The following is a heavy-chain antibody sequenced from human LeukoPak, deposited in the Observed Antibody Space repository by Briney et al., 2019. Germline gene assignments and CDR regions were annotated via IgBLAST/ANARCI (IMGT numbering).Heavy chain of an antibody. Sequence: GGSLRLSCAASGFTVSSNYMSWVRQAPGKGLEWVSRINSDGSSTSYADSVKGRFTISRDNAKNTLYLQMNSLRAEDTAVYYCAREGANYYDSSGYYSGYYWGQGTLVTVSS. CDR2: INSDGSST. CDR3: AREGANYYDSSGYYSGYY. V-gene: IGHV3-74*01. D-gene: IGHD3-22*01. CDR1: GFTVSSNY. J-gene: IGHJ4*02.